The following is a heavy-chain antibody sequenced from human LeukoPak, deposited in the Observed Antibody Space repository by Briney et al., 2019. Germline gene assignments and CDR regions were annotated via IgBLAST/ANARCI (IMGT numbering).Heavy chain of an antibody. D-gene: IGHD2-15*01. V-gene: IGHV4-59*08. Sequence: SETLSLTCTVSGGSLSGYYWSWIRQPPGRGLESIGYIYYTGRTNLNPSLKSRVTLSIDRSKSQFSLKMTSLTAADTAVYYCARHPGRGLDYWGQGALVTVSS. CDR2: IYYTGRT. CDR1: GGSLSGYY. CDR3: ARHPGRGLDY. J-gene: IGHJ4*02.